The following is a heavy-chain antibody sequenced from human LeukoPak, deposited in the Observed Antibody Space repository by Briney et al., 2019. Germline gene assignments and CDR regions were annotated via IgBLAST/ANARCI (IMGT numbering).Heavy chain of an antibody. Sequence: PSETPSLTCAVYGGSFSGYYWSWIRQPPGKGLEWIGEINHSGSTNYNPSLKSRVTISVDTSKNQFSLKLSSVTAADTAVYYCARMGLWFGELYSFDYWGQGTLVTVSS. J-gene: IGHJ4*02. D-gene: IGHD3-10*01. CDR2: INHSGST. CDR3: ARMGLWFGELYSFDY. V-gene: IGHV4-34*01. CDR1: GGSFSGYY.